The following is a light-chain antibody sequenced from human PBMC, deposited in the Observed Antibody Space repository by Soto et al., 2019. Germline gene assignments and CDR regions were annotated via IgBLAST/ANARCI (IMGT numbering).Light chain of an antibody. CDR2: GVS. J-gene: IGKJ1*01. Sequence: EIVLTQSPGTLSLSPGERATLSCRASQSVNTKYLAWYQQKPGQAPRLLISGVSSRATGIPDRFSGSGSGTDFILTISRLEPEDFAVYYCQQYGSSPRTFGQGTKVEIK. CDR3: QQYGSSPRT. CDR1: QSVNTKY. V-gene: IGKV3-20*01.